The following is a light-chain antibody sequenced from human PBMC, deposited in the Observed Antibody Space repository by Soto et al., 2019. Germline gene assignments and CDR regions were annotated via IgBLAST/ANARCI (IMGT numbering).Light chain of an antibody. J-gene: IGKJ1*01. Sequence: DIQMTQSPSTLAASVGDRVTITCRASLTISSWLAWYQQKPGKAPKLLIYKASSLHTGVPSRFSGSGSGTEFTLTITSLQPDDFATYYCQQYSGFSRTFGQGTKVEIK. CDR2: KAS. CDR1: LTISSW. CDR3: QQYSGFSRT. V-gene: IGKV1-5*03.